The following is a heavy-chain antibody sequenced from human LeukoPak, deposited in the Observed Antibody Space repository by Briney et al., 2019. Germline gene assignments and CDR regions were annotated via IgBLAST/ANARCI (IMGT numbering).Heavy chain of an antibody. J-gene: IGHJ5*02. Sequence: PSETLSLTCTVSGGSISSYYWSWIRQPPGKGLEWIGYIYYSGSTNYNPSLKSRVTISVDTSKNQFSLSLTSVTVADTAVYYCARVEPLKMVKSPWGQGILVTVSS. CDR3: ARVEPLKMVKSP. CDR2: IYYSGST. D-gene: IGHD5-18*01. CDR1: GGSISSYY. V-gene: IGHV4-59*12.